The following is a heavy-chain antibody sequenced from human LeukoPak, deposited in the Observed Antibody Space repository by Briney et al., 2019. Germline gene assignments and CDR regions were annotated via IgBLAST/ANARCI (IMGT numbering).Heavy chain of an antibody. Sequence: SETLSLTCAVYGGSLSGYYWSWIRQPPGKGLEWIGEINHSGSTNYNPSLKSRVTISVDTSKNQFSLKLSSVAAADTAVYYCARGGGNGYPTDYWGQGTLVTVSS. J-gene: IGHJ4*02. CDR1: GGSLSGYY. CDR2: INHSGST. D-gene: IGHD3-16*01. V-gene: IGHV4-34*01. CDR3: ARGGGNGYPTDY.